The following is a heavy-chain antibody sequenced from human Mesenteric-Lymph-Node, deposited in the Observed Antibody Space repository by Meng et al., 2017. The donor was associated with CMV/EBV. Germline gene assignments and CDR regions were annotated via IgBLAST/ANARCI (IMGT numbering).Heavy chain of an antibody. CDR3: ARHQRWLKSEGGFNY. CDR1: GGSFSGYY. V-gene: IGHV4-34*01. D-gene: IGHD4-23*01. J-gene: IGHJ4*02. Sequence: QVRLQRWGEGLLKPSETLSLTCAVYGGSFSGYYWSWIRQPPGKGLEWIGEINHSGSTNYNPSLKSRVTISVDTSKNQFSLKLSSVTAADTAVYYCARHQRWLKSEGGFNYWGQGTLVTVSS. CDR2: INHSGST.